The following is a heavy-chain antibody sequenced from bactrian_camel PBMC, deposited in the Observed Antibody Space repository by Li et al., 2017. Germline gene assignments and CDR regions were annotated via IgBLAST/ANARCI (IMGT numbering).Heavy chain of an antibody. J-gene: IGHJ4*01. V-gene: IGHV3S1*01. CDR3: AAEGCGAGQPWHVTQAYNH. D-gene: IGHD3*01. Sequence: HVQLVESGGGSVQAGGSLRLSCAVSATTYDRKCLAWFRQGPGKGREGVAAIASVGGGYTYYADSVKGRFTISQDKAENTLYLLMNSLKPEDTGMYYCAAEGCGAGQPWHVTQAYNHRGRGTQVTVS. CDR1: ATTYDRKC. CDR2: IASVGGGYT.